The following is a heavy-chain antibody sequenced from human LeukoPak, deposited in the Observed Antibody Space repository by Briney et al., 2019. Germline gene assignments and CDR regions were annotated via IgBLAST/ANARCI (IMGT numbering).Heavy chain of an antibody. J-gene: IGHJ4*02. Sequence: ASVKVSCKASGYSFTSHGISWVRQVPGQGPEWMGWISTHSGGTNYAQNFQGRVTMTTDTSTSTAYMELRSLRSDDMAVYYCARGLTFCGGDCYTNFDLWGQGTLVTVSS. D-gene: IGHD2-21*02. CDR3: ARGLTFCGGDCYTNFDL. CDR1: GYSFTSHG. V-gene: IGHV1-18*03. CDR2: ISTHSGGT.